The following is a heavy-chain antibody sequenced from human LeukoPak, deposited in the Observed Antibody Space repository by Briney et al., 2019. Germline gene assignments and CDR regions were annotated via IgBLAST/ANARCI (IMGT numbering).Heavy chain of an antibody. J-gene: IGHJ4*02. V-gene: IGHV4-39*01. Sequence: PSETLSLTCTVSGGSISSSSYYWGWIRQPPGKGLEWIGSIYYSGSTYYNPSLKSRVTISVDTSKNQFSLKLSSVTAADTAVYYCARLLGPPDYDYVWGSPLTYYFDYWGQGTLVTVSS. CDR3: ARLLGPPDYDYVWGSPLTYYFDY. CDR1: GGSISSSSYY. D-gene: IGHD3-16*01. CDR2: IYYSGST.